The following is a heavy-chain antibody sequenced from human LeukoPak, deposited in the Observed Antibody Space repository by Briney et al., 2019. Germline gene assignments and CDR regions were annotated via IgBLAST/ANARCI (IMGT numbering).Heavy chain of an antibody. J-gene: IGHJ4*02. D-gene: IGHD3-22*01. CDR1: GFTFTNYA. CDR3: AKGGDFDSASYYSH. V-gene: IGHV3-23*01. CDR2: ISGSDDST. Sequence: GGSLRLSCAASGFTFTNYAMNWVRQAPGKGPEWVSSISGSDDSTYYADSMKGRFTISRDNSKKTLHLRMNSLRAEDSAVYYCAKGGDFDSASYYSHWGQGILVTVPS.